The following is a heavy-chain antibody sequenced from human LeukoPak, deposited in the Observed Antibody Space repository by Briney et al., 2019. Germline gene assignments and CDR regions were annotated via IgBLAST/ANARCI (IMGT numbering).Heavy chain of an antibody. CDR1: GFTFSSYA. J-gene: IGHJ4*02. D-gene: IGHD4-23*01. V-gene: IGHV3-23*01. Sequence: GGSLRLSCAASGFTFSSYAMSWVRQAPGKGLEWVSAISGSGGSTYYADSVKGRFTISRDNSKNSLYLQMNSLRAEDTAVYYCARTTTTVVTRTFDYWGQGTLVTVSS. CDR3: ARTTTTVVTRTFDY. CDR2: ISGSGGST.